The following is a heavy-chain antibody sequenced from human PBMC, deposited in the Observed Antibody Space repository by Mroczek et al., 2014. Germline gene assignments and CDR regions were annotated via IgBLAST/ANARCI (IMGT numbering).Heavy chain of an antibody. J-gene: IGHJ3*02. D-gene: IGHD2-2*01. CDR2: IYYSGST. V-gene: IGHV4-31*03. Sequence: QVQLQESGPGLVKPSQTLSLTCTVSGGSISSGGYYWSWIRQHPGKGLEWIGYIYYSGSTYYNPSLKSRVTISVDTSKNQFSLKLSSVTAADTAVYYCARVEYQLLFRTFFAFDIVGPRDNGHRL. CDR3: ARVEYQLLFRTFFAFDI. CDR1: GGSISSGGYY.